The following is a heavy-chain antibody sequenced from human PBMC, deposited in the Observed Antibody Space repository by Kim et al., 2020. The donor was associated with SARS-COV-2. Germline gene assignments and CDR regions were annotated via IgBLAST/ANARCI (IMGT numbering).Heavy chain of an antibody. CDR1: GFTFSSYG. Sequence: GGSLRLSCAASGFTFSSYGMHWVRQAPGKGLEWVAVIWYDGSNKYYADSVKGRFTISRDNSKNTLYLQMNSLRDEDTAVYYCARDAEPHFDFWSGYLVYYFDYWGQGTLVTVSS. D-gene: IGHD3-3*01. CDR2: IWYDGSNK. CDR3: ARDAEPHFDFWSGYLVYYFDY. V-gene: IGHV3-33*01. J-gene: IGHJ4*02.